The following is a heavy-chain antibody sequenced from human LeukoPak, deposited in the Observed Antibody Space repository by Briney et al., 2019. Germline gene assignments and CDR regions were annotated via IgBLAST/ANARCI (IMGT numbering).Heavy chain of an antibody. CDR2: IKQDGSEK. D-gene: IGHD6-13*01. J-gene: IGHJ4*02. CDR3: ARDFSQQLVPFDY. Sequence: GGSLRLSCAASGFTFSDHYMDWVRQAPGKGLEWVANIKQDGSEKYYVDSVKGRFTISRDNAKNSLYLQMNSLRAEDTAVYYCARDFSQQLVPFDYWGQGTLVTVSS. V-gene: IGHV3-7*01. CDR1: GFTFSDHY.